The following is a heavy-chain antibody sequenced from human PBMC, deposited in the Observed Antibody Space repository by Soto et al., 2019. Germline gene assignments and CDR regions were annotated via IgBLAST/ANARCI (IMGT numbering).Heavy chain of an antibody. Sequence: SETLSLTCTVSGGSISSYYWSWIRQPPGKGLEWIGFIYYSESTNYNPSLQSRVTISVDTSKNQFSLRLTSVTAADTAVYYCARAVEMYASGWYYFDYWGQGTLVTVSS. J-gene: IGHJ4*02. CDR3: ARAVEMYASGWYYFDY. CDR2: IYYSEST. D-gene: IGHD6-19*01. CDR1: GGSISSYY. V-gene: IGHV4-59*01.